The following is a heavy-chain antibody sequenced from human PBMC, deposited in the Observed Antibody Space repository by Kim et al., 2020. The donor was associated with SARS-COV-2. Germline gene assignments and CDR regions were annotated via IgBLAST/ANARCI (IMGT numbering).Heavy chain of an antibody. D-gene: IGHD3-16*02. J-gene: IGHJ4*02. V-gene: IGHV4-34*01. CDR2: INHSGST. CDR1: GGSFSGYY. Sequence: SETLSLTCAVYGGSFSGYYWSWIRRPPGKGLEWIGEINHSGSTNYNPSLKSRVTISVDTSKNQFSLKLSSVTAADTAVYYCARLPYDYVWGSYRRGGIDYWGQGTLVTVSS. CDR3: ARLPYDYVWGSYRRGGIDY.